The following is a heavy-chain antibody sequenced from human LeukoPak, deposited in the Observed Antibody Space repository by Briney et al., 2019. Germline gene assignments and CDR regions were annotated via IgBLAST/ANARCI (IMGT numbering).Heavy chain of an antibody. CDR3: ARDIAARRVDN. V-gene: IGHV3-33*01. CDR2: IYYDGSNK. J-gene: IGHJ4*02. CDR1: GFXFSNHG. Sequence: GGSLRLSCAASGFXFSNHGMHWVRQAPGKGLEWVAVIYYDGSNKYYADSVKGRFTISKDNSKNTLYLQMNGLRAEDTAVYFCARDIAARRVDNWGQGTLVSVSS. D-gene: IGHD6-6*01.